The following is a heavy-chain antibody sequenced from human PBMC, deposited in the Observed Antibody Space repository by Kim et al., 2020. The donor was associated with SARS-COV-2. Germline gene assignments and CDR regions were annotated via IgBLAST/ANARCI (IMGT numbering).Heavy chain of an antibody. CDR1: GGSISSYY. V-gene: IGHV4-59*08. Sequence: SETLSRTCTVSGGSISSYYWSWIRQPPGKGLEWIGYIYYSGSTNYNPSLKSRVTISVDTSKNQFSLKLSSVTAADTAVYYCARLPSGYDYYYGMDVWGQGTTVTVSS. J-gene: IGHJ6*02. CDR3: ARLPSGYDYYYGMDV. CDR2: IYYSGST. D-gene: IGHD3-10*01.